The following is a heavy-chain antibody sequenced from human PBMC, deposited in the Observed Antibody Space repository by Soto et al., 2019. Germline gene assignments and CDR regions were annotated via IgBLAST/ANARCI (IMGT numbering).Heavy chain of an antibody. D-gene: IGHD3-3*01. V-gene: IGHV4-59*01. CDR1: GGSISSYY. CDR3: ASAAAYDFWSGTNYYYYYMDV. CDR2: IYYSGST. J-gene: IGHJ6*03. Sequence: SETLSLTCTVSGGSISSYYWSWIRQPPGKGLECIGYIYYSGSTNYNPSLKSRVTISVDTSKNQFSLKLSSVTAADTAVYYCASAAAYDFWSGTNYYYYYMDVWGKGTTVTVSS.